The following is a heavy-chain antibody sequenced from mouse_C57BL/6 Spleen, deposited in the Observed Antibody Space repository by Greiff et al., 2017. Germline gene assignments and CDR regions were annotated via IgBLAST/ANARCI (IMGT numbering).Heavy chain of an antibody. CDR2: ISYSGST. CDR1: GYSITSDY. V-gene: IGHV3-8*01. CDR3: ARALLSTGYFDY. J-gene: IGHJ2*01. D-gene: IGHD2-1*01. Sequence: EVKLVESGPGLAKPSQTLSLTCSVTGYSITSDYWNWFRKFPGNKLEYMGYISYSGSTYYNPSLISRISITRDTSKNQYYLQLNSVTTEDTATYDCARALLSTGYFDYWGQGTTLTVSS.